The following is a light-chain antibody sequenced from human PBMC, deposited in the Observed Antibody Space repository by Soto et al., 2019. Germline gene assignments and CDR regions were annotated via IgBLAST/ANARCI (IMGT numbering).Light chain of an antibody. CDR2: SAS. V-gene: IGKV3-11*01. Sequence: EIVLTQSPVTLSLSPGQGATLSCSASQSVYSSLAWYQHKPGQAPRLLIYSASYRATGIPARFSASGSGTDFTLTISSLEPEDFAVYYCQQCSSWPRTFGQGTKVDIK. J-gene: IGKJ2*02. CDR1: QSVYSS. CDR3: QQCSSWPRT.